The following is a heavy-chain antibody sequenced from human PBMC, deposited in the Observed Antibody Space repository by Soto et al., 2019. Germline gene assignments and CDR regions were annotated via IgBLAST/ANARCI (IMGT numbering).Heavy chain of an antibody. Sequence: GASVKVSCKASGYTFTSYGISWVRQAPGQGLEWMGWISAYNGNTNYAQKLQGRVTMTTDTSTSTAYMELRSLRSDDTAVYYCARVLGYCSSTSCRSGWFDPWGQGTLVTVS. CDR1: GYTFTSYG. V-gene: IGHV1-18*04. D-gene: IGHD2-2*01. CDR2: ISAYNGNT. J-gene: IGHJ5*02. CDR3: ARVLGYCSSTSCRSGWFDP.